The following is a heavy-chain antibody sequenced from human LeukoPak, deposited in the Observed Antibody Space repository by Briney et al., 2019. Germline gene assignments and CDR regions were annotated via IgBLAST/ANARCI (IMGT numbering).Heavy chain of an antibody. Sequence: GASVKVSCKISEYSLSDLSIHWVRAAPGEGLEWIGGFDSENNKMVYSQRFQGRVTMTEDTSAGTAYMDLTSLRSEDTAVYFCATDRVYRSSGRSWGFFDYWGQGTLVIVSS. CDR1: EYSLSDLS. J-gene: IGHJ4*02. V-gene: IGHV1-24*01. CDR2: FDSENNKM. D-gene: IGHD6-19*01. CDR3: ATDRVYRSSGRSWGFFDY.